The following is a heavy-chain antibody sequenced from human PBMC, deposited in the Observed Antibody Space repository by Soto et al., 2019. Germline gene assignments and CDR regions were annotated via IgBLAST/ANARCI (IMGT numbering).Heavy chain of an antibody. CDR2: IYHSGST. V-gene: IGHV4-30-2*01. J-gene: IGHJ4*02. D-gene: IGHD4-17*01. Sequence: SETLSLTCAVSGGSISSGGYSWSWIRQPPGKGLECIGYIYHSGSTYYNPSLKSRVTISVDRSKNQFSLKLSSVTAADTAVYYCARGMTTVTTFDYWGKGTLVTVSS. CDR3: ARGMTTVTTFDY. CDR1: GGSISSGGYS.